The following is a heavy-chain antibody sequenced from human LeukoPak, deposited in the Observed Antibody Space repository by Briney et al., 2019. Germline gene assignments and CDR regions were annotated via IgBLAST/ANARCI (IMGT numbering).Heavy chain of an antibody. CDR3: AGEIGTYKLGQFDY. V-gene: IGHV3-30*02. J-gene: IGHJ4*02. CDR2: IQNDVVTK. D-gene: IGHD7-27*01. Sequence: PGGSLRLSCAASGLIFINYGMHWVRQAPGKGLEWVAFIQNDVVTKYYADSVNGRFTISRDNSRDTLYLQMNSLRVEGTAVYYCAGEIGTYKLGQFDYWGRGTLVTVSS. CDR1: GLIFINYG.